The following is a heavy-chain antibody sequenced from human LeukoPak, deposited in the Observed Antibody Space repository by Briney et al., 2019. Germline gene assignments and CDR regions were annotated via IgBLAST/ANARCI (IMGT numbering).Heavy chain of an antibody. CDR1: GYTFTSYA. Sequence: GASVEVSCKASGYTFTSYAMNWVRQAPGQGLEWMGWINTNTGNPTYAQGFTGRIVFSLDTSVSTAYLQISSLQAEDTAVYYCASFFCTSGLCYYLDYWGQGTLVTVSS. D-gene: IGHD2-8*01. CDR2: INTNTGNP. CDR3: ASFFCTSGLCYYLDY. V-gene: IGHV7-4-1*02. J-gene: IGHJ4*02.